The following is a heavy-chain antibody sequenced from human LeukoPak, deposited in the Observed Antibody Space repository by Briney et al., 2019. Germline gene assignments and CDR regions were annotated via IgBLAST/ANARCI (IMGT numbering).Heavy chain of an antibody. Sequence: GGSLRLSCAASGFTFSSYAMSWVRQAPGKGLEWVSVISGSGGGTDYADSVKDRFTISRDNSKNTLYLQMNSLGADDTAVYYCAKGASSSSAPLSGSQLSDYWGQGTLVTVSS. CDR1: GFTFSSYA. CDR3: AKGASSSSAPLSGSQLSDY. V-gene: IGHV3-23*01. CDR2: ISGSGGGT. D-gene: IGHD6-6*01. J-gene: IGHJ4*02.